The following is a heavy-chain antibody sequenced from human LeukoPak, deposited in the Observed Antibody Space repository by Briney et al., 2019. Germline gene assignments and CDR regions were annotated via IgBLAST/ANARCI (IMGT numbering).Heavy chain of an antibody. CDR3: AKDALILPAATGPVGLFGP. Sequence: PGGSLRLSCAASGFTFRYYAMHWVRQAPGKGLEWVAFIRYDGSNKYYADSVKGRFTISRDNSKNTLYLQMNSLRAEDTAVYYCAKDALILPAATGPVGLFGPWGQGTLGNGSS. CDR1: GFTFRYYA. CDR2: IRYDGSNK. V-gene: IGHV3-30*02. D-gene: IGHD2-2*01. J-gene: IGHJ5*02.